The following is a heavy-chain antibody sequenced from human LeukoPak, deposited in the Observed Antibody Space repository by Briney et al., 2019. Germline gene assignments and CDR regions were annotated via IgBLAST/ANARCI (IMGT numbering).Heavy chain of an antibody. D-gene: IGHD4-17*01. CDR3: AVAGYGDYGFDY. V-gene: IGHV1-46*03. J-gene: IGHJ4*02. CDR1: GYTFTSYY. CDR2: INPSGGST. Sequence: ASVKVSCKASGYTFTSYYMHWVRQAPGQGLEWMGIINPSGGSTSYAQKFQGRVTMTRDTSTSTVYMELSRLRSEDTAVYYCAVAGYGDYGFDYWGQGTLVTVSS.